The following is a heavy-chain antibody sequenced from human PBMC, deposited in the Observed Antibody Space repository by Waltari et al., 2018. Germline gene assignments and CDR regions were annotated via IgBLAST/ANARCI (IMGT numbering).Heavy chain of an antibody. CDR2: IIPNLGRA. V-gene: IGHV1-69*04. CDR1: GGTFSSYA. J-gene: IGHJ6*02. Sequence: QVQLVQSGAEVKKPGSSVKVSCTASGGTFSSYAISWVRQAPGQGLEWMGRIIPNLGRANYGQKFQGRVTITADKSTSTAYMELSSLRSEDTAVYYCASEWDFYGSGNGMDVWGQGTTVTVSS. D-gene: IGHD3-10*01. CDR3: ASEWDFYGSGNGMDV.